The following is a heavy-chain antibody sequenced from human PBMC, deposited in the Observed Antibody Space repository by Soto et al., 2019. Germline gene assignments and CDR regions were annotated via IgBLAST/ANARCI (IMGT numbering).Heavy chain of an antibody. D-gene: IGHD3-22*01. CDR1: GFTFSSYS. V-gene: IGHV3-21*01. Sequence: PGGSLRLSCAASGFTFSSYSMNWVRQAPGKGLEWVSSISSSSSYIYYADSVKGRFTISRDNAKNSLYLQMNSLRAEDTAVYYCARVDREGFHFLSSYYMDVWGKGTTVTVSS. CDR3: ARVDREGFHFLSSYYMDV. J-gene: IGHJ6*03. CDR2: ISSSSSYI.